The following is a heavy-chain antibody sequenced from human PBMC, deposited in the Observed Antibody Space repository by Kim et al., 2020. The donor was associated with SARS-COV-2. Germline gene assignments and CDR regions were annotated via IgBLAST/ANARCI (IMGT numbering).Heavy chain of an antibody. CDR3: ARAKATGTSFNWFDP. J-gene: IGHJ5*02. V-gene: IGHV4-59*01. D-gene: IGHD1-1*01. Sequence: PSLKSRVTISVDTSKNQFSLKLSSVTAADTAVYYWARAKATGTSFNWFDPWGQGTLVTVSS.